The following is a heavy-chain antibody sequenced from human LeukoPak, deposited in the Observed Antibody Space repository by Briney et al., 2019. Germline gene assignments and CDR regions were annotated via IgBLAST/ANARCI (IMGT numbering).Heavy chain of an antibody. V-gene: IGHV1-3*01. J-gene: IGHJ4*02. Sequence: GASVKVSCKASGYTFTSYAMHWVRQAPGQRLEWMGWINAGNGNTKYSPKFQGRLTITRDTSASTAYMELSSLRSADTAVYYCAHYYASSLSWGKGTLVTVSS. D-gene: IGHD3-22*01. CDR2: INAGNGNT. CDR3: AHYYASSLS. CDR1: GYTFTSYA.